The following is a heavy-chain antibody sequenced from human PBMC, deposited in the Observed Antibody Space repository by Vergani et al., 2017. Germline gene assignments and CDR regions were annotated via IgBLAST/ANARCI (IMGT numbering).Heavy chain of an antibody. V-gene: IGHV4-34*01. D-gene: IGHD3-22*01. CDR3: ARDRGWLLLSPDAFDI. J-gene: IGHJ3*02. Sequence: QVQLQQWGAGLLKPSETLSLTCAVYGGSFSGYYWSWIRQHPGKGLEWIGYIYYSGSTYYNPSLKSRVTISVDTSKNQFSLKLSSVTAADTAVYYCARDRGWLLLSPDAFDIWGQGTMVTVSS. CDR1: GGSFSGYY. CDR2: IYYSGST.